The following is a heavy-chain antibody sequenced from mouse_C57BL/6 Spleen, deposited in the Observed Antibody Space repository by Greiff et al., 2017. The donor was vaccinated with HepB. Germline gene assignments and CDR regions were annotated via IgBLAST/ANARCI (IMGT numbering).Heavy chain of an antibody. CDR3: ARLITTVVAEYYYAMDY. V-gene: IGHV1-9*01. Sequence: VQLQQSGAELMKPGASVKLSCKATGYTFTGYWIEWVKQRPGHGLEWIGEILPGSGSTNYNEKFKGKATFTADTSSNTAYMQLSSLTTEDSAIYSCARLITTVVAEYYYAMDYWGQGTSVTVSS. CDR2: ILPGSGST. J-gene: IGHJ4*01. CDR1: GYTFTGYW. D-gene: IGHD1-1*01.